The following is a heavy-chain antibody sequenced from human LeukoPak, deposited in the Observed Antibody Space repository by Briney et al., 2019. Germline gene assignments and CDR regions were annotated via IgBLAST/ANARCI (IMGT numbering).Heavy chain of an antibody. CDR2: ISSSSSTI. J-gene: IGHJ4*02. V-gene: IGHV3-48*01. CDR3: ARETRRGTNFDY. Sequence: GGSPRTSCAASGFTFSSYSMNWVRQAPGKGLEWVSFISSSSSTIYYADSVKGRFTISRDNAQNSVYLQMNSLRAEDTAVYYCARETRRGTNFDYWGQGTQVTVSS. CDR1: GFTFSSYS.